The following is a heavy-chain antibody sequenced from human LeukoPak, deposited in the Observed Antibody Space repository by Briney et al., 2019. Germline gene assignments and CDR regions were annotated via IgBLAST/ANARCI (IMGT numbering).Heavy chain of an antibody. V-gene: IGHV3-11*01. CDR1: GFTFSDYY. Sequence: GGSLRLSCAASGFTFSDYYMSWIRQAPGKGLEWVSYISSSGSTIYYADSVKGRFTISRDNAKNSLYLQMNSLRAEDTAVYYCARALAPSYYDILTGYYRNYYYYGMDVWGQGTTVTVSS. CDR3: ARALAPSYYDILTGYYRNYYYYGMDV. CDR2: ISSSGSTI. J-gene: IGHJ6*02. D-gene: IGHD3-9*01.